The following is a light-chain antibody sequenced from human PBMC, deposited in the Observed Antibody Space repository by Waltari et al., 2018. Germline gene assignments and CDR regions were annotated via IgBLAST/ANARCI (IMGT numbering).Light chain of an antibody. J-gene: IGLJ3*02. CDR2: RNN. Sequence: QSVLTQPPSASGTPGQRVTISCSGSSSNIGSNFVYWYQQLPGTAPKLLIDRNNQRPSAVPDRFAGSKSGTSASLAISGLRSEDEADYYCAPWDDSLSGPGVFGGGTKLTVL. CDR1: SSNIGSNF. CDR3: APWDDSLSGPGV. V-gene: IGLV1-47*01.